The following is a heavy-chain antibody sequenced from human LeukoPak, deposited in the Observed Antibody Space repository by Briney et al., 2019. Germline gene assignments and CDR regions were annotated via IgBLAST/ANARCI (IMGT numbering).Heavy chain of an antibody. CDR1: EFTFSRYA. CDR3: ARDPNGDYLGAFDF. D-gene: IGHD4-17*01. CDR2: ITSRDGRT. Sequence: GGSLRLSCAAPEFTFSRYAMTWVRQAPGKGLEWVSSITSRDGRTSYADSVKGRFTVSRDNSKNTLYLQMNYLRVEDTAVYYCARDPNGDYLGAFDFWGQGTLVTGSS. V-gene: IGHV3-23*01. J-gene: IGHJ3*01.